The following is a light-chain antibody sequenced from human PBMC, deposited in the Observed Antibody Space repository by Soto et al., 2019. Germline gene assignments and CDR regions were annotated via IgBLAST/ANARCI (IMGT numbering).Light chain of an antibody. Sequence: DIQMTQSPSTLSEFVGDTVTITCRASQNINRYLAWYQQKPGKAPKLLIYDSSTLERGVPSRFNGRGSATAFTLTINSLQPEDFATYYCQQYYTSSPLTFGGGTKVDIK. CDR3: QQYYTSSPLT. CDR1: QNINRY. V-gene: IGKV1-5*01. J-gene: IGKJ4*01. CDR2: DSS.